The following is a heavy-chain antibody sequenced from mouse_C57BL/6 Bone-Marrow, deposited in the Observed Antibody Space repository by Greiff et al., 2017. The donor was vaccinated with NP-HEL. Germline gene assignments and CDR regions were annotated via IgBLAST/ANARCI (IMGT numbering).Heavy chain of an antibody. V-gene: IGHV1-69*01. CDR1: GYTFTSYW. J-gene: IGHJ4*01. CDR3: ARHRDYYAMDY. Sequence: VQLQQPGAELVMPGASVKLSCKASGYTFTSYWMHWVKQRPEQGLEWIGEIDPSDSYTNYNQKFKGKSTLTVDKSSSTAYMQLSSLTSEDSAVYYCARHRDYYAMDYWGQGTSVTVSS. D-gene: IGHD3-1*01. CDR2: IDPSDSYT.